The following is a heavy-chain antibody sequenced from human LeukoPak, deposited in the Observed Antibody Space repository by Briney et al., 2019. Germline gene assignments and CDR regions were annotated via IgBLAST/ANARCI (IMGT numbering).Heavy chain of an antibody. V-gene: IGHV3-49*04. CDR1: GFTFGDYA. D-gene: IGHD6-13*01. Sequence: GGPLRLSCTASGFTFGDYAMSWVRRAPGKGLEWVGFIRSKAYGGTTEYAASVKGSFTVSRDDSKSIAYLQMNSLKTEDTGVYYCTRTYRSSWYDGFDIWGQGTMVTVSS. J-gene: IGHJ3*02. CDR2: IRSKAYGGTT. CDR3: TRTYRSSWYDGFDI.